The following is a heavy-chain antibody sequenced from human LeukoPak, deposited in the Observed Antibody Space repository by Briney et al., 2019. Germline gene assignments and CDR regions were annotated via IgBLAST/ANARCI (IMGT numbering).Heavy chain of an antibody. D-gene: IGHD6-19*01. CDR1: GFTFSSYS. CDR2: ISSSSSYI. CDR3: ARDGEVSSGWYFNYYYYYYMDV. J-gene: IGHJ6*03. Sequence: GGSLRLSCAASGFTFSSYSMNWVRQAPGKGLEWVSSISSSSSYIYYADSVRGRFTISRDNAKNSLYLQMNSLRAEDTAVYYCARDGEVSSGWYFNYYYYYYMDVWGKGTTVTVSS. V-gene: IGHV3-21*01.